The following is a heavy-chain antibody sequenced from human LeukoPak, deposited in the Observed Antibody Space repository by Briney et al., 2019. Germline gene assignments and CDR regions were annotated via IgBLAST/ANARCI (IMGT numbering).Heavy chain of an antibody. J-gene: IGHJ4*02. Sequence: PGGSLRLSCTASGFIFGDYAMNWVRQAPGKGLEWVGLITSKAYGGTTKYAASVKGRFTISRDDSKSIAYLQMNSLKTEDTALYYCDRTSYDNSAYPFDYWGQGTLVTVSS. D-gene: IGHD3-22*01. CDR2: ITSKAYGGTT. CDR3: DRTSYDNSAYPFDY. CDR1: GFIFGDYA. V-gene: IGHV3-49*04.